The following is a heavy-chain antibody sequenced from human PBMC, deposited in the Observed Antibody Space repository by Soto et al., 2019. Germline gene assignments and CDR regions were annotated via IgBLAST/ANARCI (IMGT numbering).Heavy chain of an antibody. CDR3: AKTSLRVYYYGMDV. J-gene: IGHJ6*02. CDR2: ISGSSSTI. CDR1: GFTFSRYS. Sequence: GWSLRLSCAASGFTFSRYSMNWVRQAPGKGLEWVSHISGSSSTIYYTDSVKGRFTVSRDNAKNSLYLQMNSLRDEDTAVYFCAKTSLRVYYYGMDVWGQGTTVTVSS. V-gene: IGHV3-48*02.